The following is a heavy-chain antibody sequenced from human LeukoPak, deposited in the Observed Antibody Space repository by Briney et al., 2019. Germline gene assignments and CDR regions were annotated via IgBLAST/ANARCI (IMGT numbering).Heavy chain of an antibody. D-gene: IGHD1-26*01. J-gene: IGHJ6*03. CDR2: INPNSGGT. V-gene: IGHV1-2*02. CDR1: GYTFTDYY. Sequence: ASVKVSCKASGYTFTDYYMHWVRQAPGQGLEWMGWINPNSGGTNYAQKLQGRVTMTRDTSISTAYMELSRLRSDDTAVYYCARGMEPYYYMDVWGKGTTVTVSS. CDR3: ARGMEPYYYMDV.